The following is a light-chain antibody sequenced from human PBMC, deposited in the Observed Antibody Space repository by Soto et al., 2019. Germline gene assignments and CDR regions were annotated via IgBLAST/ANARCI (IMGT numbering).Light chain of an antibody. CDR1: TGTVTSDHY. V-gene: IGLV7-46*01. CDR3: LLSYSGSWV. CDR2: DTT. Sequence: QAVVTQESSLTVSPGGTVTLTCDSSTGTVTSDHYPYWFQQKPGQAPRTLIFDTTNKHSWTPARFSGSLLGGKAALTLSGAQPEDEADYYCLLSYSGSWVFGGGTKVTVL. J-gene: IGLJ3*02.